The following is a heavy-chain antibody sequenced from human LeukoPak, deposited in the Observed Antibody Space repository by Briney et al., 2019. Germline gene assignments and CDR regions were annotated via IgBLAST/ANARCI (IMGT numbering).Heavy chain of an antibody. CDR1: GGSISSYY. Sequence: SETLSFTCTVSGGSISSYYWSWIRQPPGKGLEWIGYIYYSGSTNYNPSLKSRVTISVDTSKNQFSLKLSSVTAADTAVYYCARLPYDSSGYPRGAFDIWGQGTMVTVSS. V-gene: IGHV4-59*01. D-gene: IGHD3-22*01. J-gene: IGHJ3*02. CDR3: ARLPYDSSGYPRGAFDI. CDR2: IYYSGST.